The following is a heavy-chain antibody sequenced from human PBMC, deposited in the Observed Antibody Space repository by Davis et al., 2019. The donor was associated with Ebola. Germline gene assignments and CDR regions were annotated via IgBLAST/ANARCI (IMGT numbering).Heavy chain of an antibody. D-gene: IGHD5-12*01. V-gene: IGHV1-2*02. CDR1: GYTFAAHY. J-gene: IGHJ3*02. Sequence: ASVKVSCKASGYTFAAHYIHWVRQAPGQGLEWMGWTNPNFGGKIYAQKFQDRVTLTIDTSINTAYMELDRLRSEDTALYYCTTPGGQDSGYDVFDIWGQGTMVTVSS. CDR3: TTPGGQDSGYDVFDI. CDR2: TNPNFGGK.